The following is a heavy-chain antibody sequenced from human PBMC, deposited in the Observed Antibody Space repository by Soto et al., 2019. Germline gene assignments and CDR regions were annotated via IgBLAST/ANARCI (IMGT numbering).Heavy chain of an antibody. CDR1: GFTFSSCA. Sequence: QVQLVESGGGVVQPGGSLRLSCAASGFTFSSCAMHWVRQVPGKGLEWLAVVSHDGSLYPYAGSVKGRFSISRDNSRKTLYLQMNSLRPEDTAVYYCVKDRSDTWSFDYWGQGTLVTVSS. D-gene: IGHD2-8*02. J-gene: IGHJ4*02. CDR3: VKDRSDTWSFDY. CDR2: VSHDGSLY. V-gene: IGHV3-30*18.